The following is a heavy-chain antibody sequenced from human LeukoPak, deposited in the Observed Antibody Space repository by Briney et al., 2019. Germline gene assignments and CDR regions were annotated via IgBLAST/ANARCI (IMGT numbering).Heavy chain of an antibody. Sequence: GGSLRLSCAASGFTFSSYAMSWVRQAPGKGLEWVSAISGSGGSTYYADSVKGRFTISRDNSKNTLYLQMNSLRAEDTAVYYCAKGVTIAVAGTVYFDYWGQGTLVTVSS. CDR2: ISGSGGST. V-gene: IGHV3-23*01. J-gene: IGHJ4*02. CDR1: GFTFSSYA. CDR3: AKGVTIAVAGTVYFDY. D-gene: IGHD6-19*01.